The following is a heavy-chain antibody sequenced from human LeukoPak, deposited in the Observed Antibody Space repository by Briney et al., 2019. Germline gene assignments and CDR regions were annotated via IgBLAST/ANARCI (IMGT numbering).Heavy chain of an antibody. Sequence: NPSETLSLTCTVSGGSISSYYWGWIRQPAGKGLEWIGRIYTSGSTNYNPSLKSRVTMSVDTSKNQFSLKLSSVTAADTAVYYCASGVASSGHFDYWGQGTLVTVSS. CDR2: IYTSGST. V-gene: IGHV4-4*07. CDR1: GGSISSYY. J-gene: IGHJ4*02. D-gene: IGHD6-19*01. CDR3: ASGVASSGHFDY.